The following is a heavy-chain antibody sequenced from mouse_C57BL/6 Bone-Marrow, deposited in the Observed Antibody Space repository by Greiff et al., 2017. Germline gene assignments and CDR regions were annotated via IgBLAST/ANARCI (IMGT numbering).Heavy chain of an antibody. V-gene: IGHV1-82*01. Sequence: QVQLQQSGPELVKPGASVKISCKASGYAFSSSWMNWVKQRPGKGLEWIGRIYPGDGDTNYNGKFKGKATLTADKSSSTAYMQLSSLTSEDSAVYFCAREGDITTVVATDAMDYWGQGTSVTVSS. CDR2: IYPGDGDT. J-gene: IGHJ4*01. CDR1: GYAFSSSW. D-gene: IGHD1-1*01. CDR3: AREGDITTVVATDAMDY.